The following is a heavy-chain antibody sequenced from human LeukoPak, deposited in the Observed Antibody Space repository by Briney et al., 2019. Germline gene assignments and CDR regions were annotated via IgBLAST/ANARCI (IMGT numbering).Heavy chain of an antibody. CDR3: ARGGSFYWNPRY. D-gene: IGHD1-1*01. J-gene: IGHJ4*02. Sequence: PGGSLRLSCVASAFIVSAFYMSWVRQPPGKGLEWISLLYTDDTTYYADSVEGRFTISRDDSKNIIYLQMDSLRVEDTAIYYCARGGSFYWNPRYWGQGTLVTVSS. CDR1: AFIVSAFY. V-gene: IGHV3-53*01. CDR2: LYTDDTT.